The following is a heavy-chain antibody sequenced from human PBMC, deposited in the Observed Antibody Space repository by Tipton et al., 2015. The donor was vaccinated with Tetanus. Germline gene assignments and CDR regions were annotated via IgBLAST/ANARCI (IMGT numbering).Heavy chain of an antibody. J-gene: IGHJ4*02. Sequence: GLVKPSQTLSLTCSVSGGSISSGGYYWSWIRQHPGKGLEWIGDIYNNGSTYYNPSLKSRVTISVDTSKNQFSLKLNSVTAADTAVYYCARDQARGARGWNYFDYWGQGSLVTVSS. CDR2: IYNNGST. D-gene: IGHD1-26*01. V-gene: IGHV4-31*03. CDR1: GGSISSGGYY. CDR3: ARDQARGARGWNYFDY.